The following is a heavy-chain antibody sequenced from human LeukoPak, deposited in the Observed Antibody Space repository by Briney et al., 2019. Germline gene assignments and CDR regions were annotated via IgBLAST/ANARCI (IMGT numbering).Heavy chain of an antibody. Sequence: GESLKISCKGSGYSFTSYWIGWVRQMPGKGLEWMGIIYPGDSDTRYSPSFQGQVTISADKSISTAYLQWSSLKASDTAMYYCARPYDFWSGYHDAFDIWGQGTMVTVSS. CDR3: ARPYDFWSGYHDAFDI. V-gene: IGHV5-51*01. J-gene: IGHJ3*02. CDR2: IYPGDSDT. CDR1: GYSFTSYW. D-gene: IGHD3-3*01.